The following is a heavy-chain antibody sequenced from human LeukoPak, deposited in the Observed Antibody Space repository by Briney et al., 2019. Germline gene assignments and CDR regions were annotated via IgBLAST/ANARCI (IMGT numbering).Heavy chain of an antibody. CDR2: IIPIFGTS. CDR1: GGTFNTYA. D-gene: IGHD3-10*01. V-gene: IGHV1-69*05. Sequence: SVKVSCKASGGTFNTYAISWVRQAPGQGLEWMGRIIPIFGTSNYAQKFQGRVTITTDESTTTAYMELSSLRSEDTAVYYCARVPTMVWGVSRFEFDPWGQGTLVTVSS. J-gene: IGHJ5*02. CDR3: ARVPTMVWGVSRFEFDP.